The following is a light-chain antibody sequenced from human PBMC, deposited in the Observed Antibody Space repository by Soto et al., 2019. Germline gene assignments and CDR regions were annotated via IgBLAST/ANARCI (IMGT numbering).Light chain of an antibody. Sequence: MTHSPATLSVSHLEVATLSWWARHSVSNKFAWYQQKPGPAPRLLIYGEPTSATGIPARFRCSGSGTRITLTLSSLQSEDFAIYYCQQQSGWPKAFGQGTKVDIK. CDR3: QQQSGWPKA. J-gene: IGKJ1*01. V-gene: IGKV3-15*01. CDR1: HSVSNK. CDR2: GEP.